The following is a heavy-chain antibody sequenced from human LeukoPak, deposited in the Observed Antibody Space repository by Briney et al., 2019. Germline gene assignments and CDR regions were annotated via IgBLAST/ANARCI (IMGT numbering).Heavy chain of an antibody. CDR3: ARERDDGYNP. J-gene: IGHJ5*02. CDR1: GFTFSSYA. Sequence: PGGSLRLSCAASGFTFSSYAMHWVRQAPGKGLEWVAVISYDGSNKYYADSVKGRFTISRDNSKNTLYLQMNSPRAEDTAVYYCARERDDGYNPWGQGTLVTVSS. D-gene: IGHD5-24*01. CDR2: ISYDGSNK. V-gene: IGHV3-30*04.